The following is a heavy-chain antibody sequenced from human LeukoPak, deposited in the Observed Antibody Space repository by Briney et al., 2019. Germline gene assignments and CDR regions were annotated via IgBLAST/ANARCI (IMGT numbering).Heavy chain of an antibody. CDR3: TRLDCISNTCYNY. CDR1: GDSITSDY. CDR2: INYSGNS. D-gene: IGHD2-21*01. V-gene: IGHV4-59*08. Sequence: SETLSLPCIVSGDSITSDYWSWLRQSPGKGLEWIGYINYSGNSEYHPSLKSRVTISVDRSKKQFSLKMTSVTAADTAVYYCTRLDCISNTCYNYWALGALVTVSS. J-gene: IGHJ4*02.